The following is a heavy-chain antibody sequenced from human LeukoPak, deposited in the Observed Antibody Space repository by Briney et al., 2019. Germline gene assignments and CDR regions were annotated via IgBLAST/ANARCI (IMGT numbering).Heavy chain of an antibody. CDR1: GFTVSSNY. D-gene: IGHD3-10*01. V-gene: IGHV3-53*01. CDR2: IYSGGST. CDR3: ARVYRGARGVTDYYYYYMDV. Sequence: GGSLRLSCAASGFTVSSNYMSWVRQAPGKGLEWVSVIYSGGSTYYADSVKGRFTISRDNSKNTLYLQMNSLRAEDTAVYYCARVYRGARGVTDYYYYYMDVWGKGTTVTISS. J-gene: IGHJ6*03.